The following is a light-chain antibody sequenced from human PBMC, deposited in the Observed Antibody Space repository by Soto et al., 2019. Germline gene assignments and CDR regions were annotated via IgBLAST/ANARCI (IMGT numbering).Light chain of an antibody. CDR2: EVD. V-gene: IGLV2-14*01. CDR3: SSWTSRTTQV. CDR1: SSDVGGYNF. Sequence: QSALTQPASVSGSPGQSITISCTGTSSDVGGYNFVSWYQQYPGKAPKLIIYEVDSRPSGVSNRFSGSKSGNTASLTISGLRAEDEADYDCSSWTSRTTQVLGGGTKLTVL. J-gene: IGLJ3*02.